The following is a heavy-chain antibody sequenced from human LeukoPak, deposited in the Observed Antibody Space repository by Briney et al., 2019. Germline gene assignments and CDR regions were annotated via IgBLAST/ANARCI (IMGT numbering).Heavy chain of an antibody. D-gene: IGHD2-15*01. CDR1: GYTFTSYY. CDR2: INPSGDST. Sequence: ASVEVSCKASGYTFTSYYMHWVRQAPGQGLEWMGMINPSGDSTSYAQKFQGRVTMTRDTSTSTVYMEVSSLRSEDTAVYYCARDRYCSGGSCYLTLDYWGQGTLVTVSS. CDR3: ARDRYCSGGSCYLTLDY. J-gene: IGHJ4*02. V-gene: IGHV1-46*01.